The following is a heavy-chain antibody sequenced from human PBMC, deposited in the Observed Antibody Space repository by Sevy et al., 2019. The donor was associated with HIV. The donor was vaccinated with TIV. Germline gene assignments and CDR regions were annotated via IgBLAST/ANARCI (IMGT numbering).Heavy chain of an antibody. Sequence: SETLSLTCAVSSGSINNGDYSWSWIRQPPGKGLEWIGYIYHSGKTYYNPSLKSRVTISVDRAKNQFSLKLGSVTAADTAVYYCARDLLSESSSNSFGYWGPGILVTVSS. D-gene: IGHD2-2*01. V-gene: IGHV4-30-2*01. CDR2: IYHSGKT. CDR3: ARDLLSESSSNSFGY. J-gene: IGHJ4*02. CDR1: SGSINNGDYS.